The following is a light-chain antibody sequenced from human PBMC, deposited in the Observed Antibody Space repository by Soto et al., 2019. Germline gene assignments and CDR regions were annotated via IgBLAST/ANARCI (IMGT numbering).Light chain of an antibody. Sequence: EIVMTQSPATLSVSPGEKATLSSRASQSVSSNLAWYQQKPGQAPRLLMYGASTRAAGLPARFSGSGSGTEFTLTISSLQSEDFAIYYCQQYNNWPLTFGGGTKVDIK. CDR2: GAS. V-gene: IGKV3-15*01. J-gene: IGKJ4*01. CDR3: QQYNNWPLT. CDR1: QSVSSN.